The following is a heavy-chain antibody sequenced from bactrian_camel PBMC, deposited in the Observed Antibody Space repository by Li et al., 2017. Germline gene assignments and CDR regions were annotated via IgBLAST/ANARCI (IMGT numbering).Heavy chain of an antibody. CDR2: IYTTGGTT. V-gene: IGHV3S1*01. CDR3: AADPSRELWVGYPPYKY. J-gene: IGHJ4*01. D-gene: IGHD5*01. CDR1: GYTYSSKYC. Sequence: HVQLVESGGGSVQAGGSLRLSCAASGYTYSSKYCMAWSRQAPGKAREGVARIYTTGGTTYYADSVKGRFTISKDNAKNTLYLQMNSLKPEDTAVYYCAADPSRELWVGYPPYKYWGQGTQVTVS.